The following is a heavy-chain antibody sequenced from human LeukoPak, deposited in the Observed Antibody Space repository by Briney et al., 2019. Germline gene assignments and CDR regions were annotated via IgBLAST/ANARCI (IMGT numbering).Heavy chain of an antibody. Sequence: GSLRLSCAASGFTFSSYAMSWVRQAPGKGLEWVSAISGSGGSTYYADSVKGRFTISRDNSKNTLYLQMNSLRAEDTAVYYCAKDASSGYYSPSGSRYFDLWGRGTLVTVSS. V-gene: IGHV3-23*01. D-gene: IGHD3-22*01. CDR1: GFTFSSYA. CDR3: AKDASSGYYSPSGSRYFDL. CDR2: ISGSGGST. J-gene: IGHJ2*01.